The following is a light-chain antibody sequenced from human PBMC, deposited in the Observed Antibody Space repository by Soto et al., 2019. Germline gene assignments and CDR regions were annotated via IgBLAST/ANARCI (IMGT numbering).Light chain of an antibody. J-gene: IGLJ2*01. CDR3: QSYDSSLSGSV. V-gene: IGLV1-40*01. CDR1: SSNIGAGYD. Sequence: QSVLTQPPSVSGAPGQRVTISCTGSSSNIGAGYDVHWYQQPPGTAPKLLIYGNSNRPSGVPDRFSGSKSGTSASLAITGLQAEDEADYYCQSYDSSLSGSVFGGWTKLTVL. CDR2: GNS.